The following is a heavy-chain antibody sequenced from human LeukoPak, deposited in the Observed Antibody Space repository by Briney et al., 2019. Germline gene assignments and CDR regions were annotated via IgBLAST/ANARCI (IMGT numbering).Heavy chain of an antibody. V-gene: IGHV3-23*01. CDR3: AIINPPSGYDSSRRNYFDY. Sequence: QPGGSLRLSCAASGFTFSSYAMSWVRQAPGKGLEWVSAISGSGGSTYYADSVKGRFTISRDNSKNSLYLQMNSLRAEDTALYYCAIINPPSGYDSSRRNYFDYWGQGTLVTVSS. J-gene: IGHJ4*02. CDR2: ISGSGGST. D-gene: IGHD5-12*01. CDR1: GFTFSSYA.